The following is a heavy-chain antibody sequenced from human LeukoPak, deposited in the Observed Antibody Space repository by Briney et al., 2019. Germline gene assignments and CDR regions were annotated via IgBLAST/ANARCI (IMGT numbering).Heavy chain of an antibody. J-gene: IGHJ3*02. V-gene: IGHV4-61*09. Sequence: SQTLSLTCTVSGGSISSGSYYWSWIRQPAGKGLEWIGYIYYSGSTNYNPSLKSRVTISVDTSKNQFSLKLSSVTAADTAVYYCARVDTAVTDAFDIWGQGTMVTVSS. CDR1: GGSISSGSYY. CDR3: ARVDTAVTDAFDI. CDR2: IYYSGST. D-gene: IGHD5-18*01.